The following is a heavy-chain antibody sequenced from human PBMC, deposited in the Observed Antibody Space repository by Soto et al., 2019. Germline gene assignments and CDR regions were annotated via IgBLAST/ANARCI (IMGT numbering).Heavy chain of an antibody. V-gene: IGHV1-8*01. CDR2: MGPQNDNT. D-gene: IGHD5-12*01. Sequence: GASVKVSCKASGYTFTSYEINWVRQATGQGLEWMGWMGPQNDNTGYAQNFQGRVIMTRDTSINTAYLELSSLRPEDTAVYYCARGVDAGLYYWGQGALVTVSS. J-gene: IGHJ4*02. CDR1: GYTFTSYE. CDR3: ARGVDAGLYY.